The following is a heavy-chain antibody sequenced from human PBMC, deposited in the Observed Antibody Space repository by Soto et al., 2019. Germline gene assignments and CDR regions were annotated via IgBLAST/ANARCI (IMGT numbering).Heavy chain of an antibody. V-gene: IGHV1-8*01. D-gene: IGHD2-15*01. Sequence: QEQLVQSGAEVKKPGASVKVSCKTSGYTFTDYDINWVRQATGQGLEWIGWMNPNSGETGYAQKLQCRVTMTRSASLSTAYLELSSLRSEDTAVYYCARVAVAARPRWYNWFDPWGQGTLVTVSS. CDR3: ARVAVAARPRWYNWFDP. CDR1: GYTFTDYD. J-gene: IGHJ5*02. CDR2: MNPNSGET.